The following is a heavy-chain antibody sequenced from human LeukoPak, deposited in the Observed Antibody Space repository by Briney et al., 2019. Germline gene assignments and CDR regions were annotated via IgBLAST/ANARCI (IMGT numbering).Heavy chain of an antibody. CDR3: AKQRYCSSTSCYALHFDY. CDR2: MNPNSGDI. Sequence: ASVKVSCKASGFAFSNYAINWVRQATGHGLEWMGWMNPNSGDIAYAQKFQGRVTMTRNTSISTDYMQLSNLKSEDMALYYCAKQRYCSSTSCYALHFDYGEVGTLVTVSS. J-gene: IGHJ4*02. D-gene: IGHD2-2*01. CDR1: GFAFSNYA. V-gene: IGHV1-8*02.